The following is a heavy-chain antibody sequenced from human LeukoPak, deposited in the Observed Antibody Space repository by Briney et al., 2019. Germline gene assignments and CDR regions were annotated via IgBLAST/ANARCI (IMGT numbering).Heavy chain of an antibody. Sequence: GESLKISCKGSGYSFTSYWIGWVRQMPGKGLEWMGIIYPGDSDTRYSPSFQGQVTISADKSISTAYLQWSSLKASDTAMYYCARTVRVDDYVWGSYRERAFDIWGQGTMVTVSS. V-gene: IGHV5-51*01. CDR3: ARTVRVDDYVWGSYRERAFDI. D-gene: IGHD3-16*02. CDR1: GYSFTSYW. J-gene: IGHJ3*02. CDR2: IYPGDSDT.